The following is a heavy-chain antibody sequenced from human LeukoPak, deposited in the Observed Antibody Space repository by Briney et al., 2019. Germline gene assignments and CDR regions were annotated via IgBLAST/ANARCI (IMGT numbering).Heavy chain of an antibody. D-gene: IGHD4-23*01. V-gene: IGHV3-21*01. CDR3: ARDHRNYGGNSDY. CDR1: GFTFSSYS. CDR2: ISSSSSYI. J-gene: IGHJ4*02. Sequence: GWSLRLSCAASGFTFSSYSMNWVRQAPGKGLEWVSSISSSSSYIYYADSVKGRFTISRDNARNSLYLQMNSLRAEDTAVYYCARDHRNYGGNSDYWGQGTLVTVSS.